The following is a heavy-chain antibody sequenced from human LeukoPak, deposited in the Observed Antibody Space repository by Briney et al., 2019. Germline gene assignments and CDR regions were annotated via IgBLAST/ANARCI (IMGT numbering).Heavy chain of an antibody. Sequence: GRSLRPSCAASGFTFSSYAMHWVRQAPGKGLEWVAVISYDGSNKYYADSVKGRFTISRDNSKNTLYLQMNSLRAEDTAVYYCARDQGAGPLSYYYYYGMDVWGQGTTVTVSS. CDR1: GFTFSSYA. CDR2: ISYDGSNK. D-gene: IGHD1-26*01. V-gene: IGHV3-30-3*01. CDR3: ARDQGAGPLSYYYYYGMDV. J-gene: IGHJ6*02.